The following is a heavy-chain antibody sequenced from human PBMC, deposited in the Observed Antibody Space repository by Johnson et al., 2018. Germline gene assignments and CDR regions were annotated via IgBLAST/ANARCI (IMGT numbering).Heavy chain of an antibody. V-gene: IGHV4-59*01. Sequence: QVQLQESGPGLVKPSETLSLTCTVSGGSISSYYWSWIRQPPGKGLEWIGYIYYSGSTNYNPSLKSRVTISVNTSKNQFSLKLSSVTAADTALYYCARWTLRPVDAFDIWGQGTMVTVSS. CDR3: ARWTLRPVDAFDI. CDR2: IYYSGST. CDR1: GGSISSYY. D-gene: IGHD3-3*01. J-gene: IGHJ3*02.